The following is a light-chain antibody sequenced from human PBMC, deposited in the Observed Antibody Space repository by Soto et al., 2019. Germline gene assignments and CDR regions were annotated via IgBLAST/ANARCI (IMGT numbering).Light chain of an antibody. CDR3: QEYNGVST. CDR1: RTISSW. V-gene: IGKV1-5*01. Sequence: DIQLTQSPSTLSASVGDRVTITCRASRTISSWLAWYQQRPGKDPKLLIYDGTNLETGVPSRFSGSRSGTDFTLTISSLQPDDASTYSCQEYNGVSTFDQGTYMDIK. J-gene: IGKJ2*01. CDR2: DGT.